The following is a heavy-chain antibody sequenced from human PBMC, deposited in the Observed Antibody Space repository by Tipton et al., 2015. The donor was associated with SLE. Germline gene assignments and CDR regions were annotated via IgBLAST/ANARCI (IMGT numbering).Heavy chain of an antibody. Sequence: TLSLTCTVSGGSISSHYWSWIRQPPGKGLEWIGYIYYSGSTYYNPSLKSRVTISVDTSKNQFSLKLSSVTAADTAVYYCAREAAMVTDYWGQGTLVTVSS. V-gene: IGHV4-59*11. CDR3: AREAAMVTDY. CDR2: IYYSGST. CDR1: GGSISSHY. J-gene: IGHJ4*02. D-gene: IGHD5-18*01.